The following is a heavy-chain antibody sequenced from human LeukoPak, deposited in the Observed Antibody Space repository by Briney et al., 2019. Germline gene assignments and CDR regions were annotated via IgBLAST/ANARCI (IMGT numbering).Heavy chain of an antibody. CDR2: ISWDGDVT. V-gene: IGHV3-43*01. CDR3: AKAYCSSTSCSIAFFMDV. D-gene: IGHD2-2*01. J-gene: IGHJ6*03. Sequence: GGSLRLSCSASGFRFDDYSMHWVRQSPGKGLEWVSVISWDGDVTNYGDPVQGRFTVSRDNNKNVLYLQMNSLKIEDTASYYCAKAYCSSTSCSIAFFMDVWGKGTTVTVSS. CDR1: GFRFDDYS.